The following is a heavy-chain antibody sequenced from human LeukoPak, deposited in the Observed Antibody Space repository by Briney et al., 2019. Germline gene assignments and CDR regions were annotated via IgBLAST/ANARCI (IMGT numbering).Heavy chain of an antibody. CDR1: GGSISSGGYY. V-gene: IGHV4-31*03. D-gene: IGHD5-18*01. Sequence: PSQTLSLTCTVSGGSISSGGYYWSWIRQHPGKGLEWIGFIYYSGSTYYNPSLKSRVTISVDTSKNQFSLKLSSVTAADTAVYYCARGRGYSYGAELPRFDPWGQGTLVTVSS. J-gene: IGHJ5*02. CDR3: ARGRGYSYGAELPRFDP. CDR2: IYYSGST.